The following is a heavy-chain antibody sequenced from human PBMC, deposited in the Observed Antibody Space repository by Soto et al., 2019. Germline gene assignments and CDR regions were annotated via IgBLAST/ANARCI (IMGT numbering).Heavy chain of an antibody. CDR1: GFTFGDYA. J-gene: IGHJ4*01. D-gene: IGHD3-22*01. V-gene: IGHV3-9*01. CDR3: ARGHNYDNGGYQYFDY. Sequence: GGSLRLSCATSGFTFGDYAMHWVRQVPGKGLEWVSGFKWNSVDVGYADSVKGRFTISRDNAKSSLYLEMNSLRVEDTAVYYCARGHNYDNGGYQYFDYWGQGTMVTVYS. CDR2: FKWNSVDV.